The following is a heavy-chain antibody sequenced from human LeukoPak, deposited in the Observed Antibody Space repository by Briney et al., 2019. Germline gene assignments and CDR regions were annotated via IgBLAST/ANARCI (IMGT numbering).Heavy chain of an antibody. J-gene: IGHJ4*02. D-gene: IGHD2-2*01. Sequence: QPGGSLRRSCAASGFTFNNYGMHWVRQAPGKGLEWVAVISYDGRNKHYPDSVKGRFTISRDISTDTLWLQMDSLRTEDTAVYDCAKGPLRGTAAAIDYWGQGTLVTVSS. CDR3: AKGPLRGTAAAIDY. V-gene: IGHV3-30*18. CDR1: GFTFNNYG. CDR2: ISYDGRNK.